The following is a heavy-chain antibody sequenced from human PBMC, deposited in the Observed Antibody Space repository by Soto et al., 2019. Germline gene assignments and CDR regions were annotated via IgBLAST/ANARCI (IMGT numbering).Heavy chain of an antibody. V-gene: IGHV1-69*08. CDR2: IIPILGIA. J-gene: IGHJ5*02. CDR3: AREGLRAAAGTGWFDP. D-gene: IGHD6-13*01. CDR1: GGTFSSYT. Sequence: QVQLVQSGAEVKKPGSSVKVSCKASGGTFSSYTISWVRQAPGQGLEWMGRIIPILGIANYAQKFQGRVTSTADKSTRTADMERSSLRSEDTAVYYWAREGLRAAAGTGWFDPWGQGTLVTVAS.